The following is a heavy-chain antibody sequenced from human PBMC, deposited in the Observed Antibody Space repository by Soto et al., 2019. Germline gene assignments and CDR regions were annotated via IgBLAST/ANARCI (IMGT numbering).Heavy chain of an antibody. V-gene: IGHV3-11*01. J-gene: IGHJ4*02. D-gene: IGHD3-9*01. Sequence: QVQLVESGGGLVNPGGSLRLSCAASGFTFRDYYMTWLRQAPGKGLEWVSYISPDGGYMYYADSVKGRFTISRDNAKNSLYLQMNSLGAEDTAFYYCPKDIKPPGLFFDYWGQGTLVTVSS. CDR3: PKDIKPPGLFFDY. CDR2: ISPDGGYM. CDR1: GFTFRDYY.